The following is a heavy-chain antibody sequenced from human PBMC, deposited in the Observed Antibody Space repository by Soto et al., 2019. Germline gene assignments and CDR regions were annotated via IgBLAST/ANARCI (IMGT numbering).Heavy chain of an antibody. CDR2: INHSGST. CDR1: GGSFSGYY. V-gene: IGHV4-34*01. Sequence: SETLSLTCAVYGGSFSGYYWSWIRQPPGKGLEWIGEINHSGSTNYNPSLKSRVTISVDTSKNQFSLKLSSVTAADTAVYYCARGVYSSSWRRYFDYWGQGTLVTVSS. CDR3: ARGVYSSSWRRYFDY. J-gene: IGHJ4*02. D-gene: IGHD6-13*01.